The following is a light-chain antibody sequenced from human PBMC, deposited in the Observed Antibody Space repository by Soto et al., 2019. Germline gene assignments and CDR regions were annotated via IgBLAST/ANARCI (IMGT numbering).Light chain of an antibody. CDR1: SSNIGNNY. J-gene: IGLJ2*01. CDR2: DNN. Sequence: QSVLTQPPSVSAAPGQKVTISCSGSSSNIGNNYVSWYQQLPGTAPKLLIYDNNNRPSGIPDRFSGSKSGTSATLGISGLQTGDEADYYCGSWDTSLSGMIFGGGTKVTVL. CDR3: GSWDTSLSGMI. V-gene: IGLV1-51*01.